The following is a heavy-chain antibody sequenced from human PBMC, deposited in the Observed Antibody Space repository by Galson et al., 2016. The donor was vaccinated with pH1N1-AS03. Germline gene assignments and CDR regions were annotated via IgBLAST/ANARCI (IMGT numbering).Heavy chain of an antibody. V-gene: IGHV3-53*01. CDR3: AREPWGSTQGEY. J-gene: IGHJ4*02. CDR1: GFTINNNY. Sequence: SLRLSCAASGFTINNNYMSWVRQAPGKGLEWVSVIYGGGDTFYADSVKGRFTISRDNSKNTVYHQMNSLRVEDTAVYYCAREPWGSTQGEYWGQGTLVTVSS. D-gene: IGHD3-16*01. CDR2: IYGGGDT.